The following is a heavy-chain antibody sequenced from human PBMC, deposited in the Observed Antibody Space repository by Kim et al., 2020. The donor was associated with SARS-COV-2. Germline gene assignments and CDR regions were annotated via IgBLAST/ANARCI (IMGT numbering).Heavy chain of an antibody. D-gene: IGHD2-2*01. Sequence: ASVKVSCKASGYNITDYFIHWVRQDPGQGLEWVGRINPDSGVTSFARKFQGRVTMTRDTSINTVYMELSRLRSDDTVVYYCAKGATPTGFDYWGKGTMGT. J-gene: IGHJ4*02. CDR2: INPDSGVT. CDR1: GYNITDYF. CDR3: AKGATPTGFDY. V-gene: IGHV1-2*05.